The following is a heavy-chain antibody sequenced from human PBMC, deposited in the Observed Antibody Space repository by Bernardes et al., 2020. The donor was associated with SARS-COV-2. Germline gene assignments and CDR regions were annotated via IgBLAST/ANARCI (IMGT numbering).Heavy chain of an antibody. J-gene: IGHJ5*02. D-gene: IGHD2-2*01. CDR2: ISDTGGST. CDR1: GFTFSNYA. CDR3: ARGNYCSRTSCYRRNSWFDP. Sequence: GGSLRLSCAASGFTFSNYAMSWVRQAPGKGLEWVSAISDTGGSTYYADSVKGRFTISRDDSKNTLFLQMISLRAEDTAVYYCARGNYCSRTSCYRRNSWFDPWGQGTLVSVSS. V-gene: IGHV3-23*01.